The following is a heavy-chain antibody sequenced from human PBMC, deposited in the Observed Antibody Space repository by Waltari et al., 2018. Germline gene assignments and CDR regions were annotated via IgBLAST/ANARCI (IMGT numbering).Heavy chain of an antibody. D-gene: IGHD6-6*01. CDR1: GYTFTSYD. J-gene: IGHJ4*02. CDR2: MNPNSGNT. CDR3: AGGTDEYSSSSPDY. V-gene: IGHV1-8*01. Sequence: QVQLVQSGAEVKKPGASVKVSCKASGYTFTSYDINWVRQATEQGLEWMGWMNPNSGNTGYAQKFQGRVTMTRNTSISTAYMELSSLRSEDTAVYYCAGGTDEYSSSSPDYWGQGTLVTVSS.